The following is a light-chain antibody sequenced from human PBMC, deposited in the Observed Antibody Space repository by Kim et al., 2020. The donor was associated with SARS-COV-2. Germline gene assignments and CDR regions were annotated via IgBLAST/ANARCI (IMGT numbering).Light chain of an antibody. CDR2: DAS. Sequence: SPGERATLSCRASQSVGGYLAWYQQKPGQAPRLLIFDASSRATGIPARFSGSGSGTDFTLTISRLEPEDFAVYYCQHRSNWPPFTFGPGTKVDIK. V-gene: IGKV3-11*01. CDR1: QSVGGY. J-gene: IGKJ3*01. CDR3: QHRSNWPPFT.